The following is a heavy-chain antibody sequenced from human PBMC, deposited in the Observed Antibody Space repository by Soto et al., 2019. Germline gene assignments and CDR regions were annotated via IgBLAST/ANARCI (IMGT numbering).Heavy chain of an antibody. CDR1: GYTFTNYA. D-gene: IGHD3-22*01. CDR2: ISAYSDRT. Sequence: QVQLVQSGTEVKKPGASVKVSCKASGYTFTNYAISWVRQAPGQGLEWMGWISAYSDRTNYAQTLQGRVTMTTDTPTSTAYMEVRSLRSDETAVYYCARDRYYYYDSSDKYHYHYAMDVWGQGTTVTISS. V-gene: IGHV1-18*04. J-gene: IGHJ6*02. CDR3: ARDRYYYYDSSDKYHYHYAMDV.